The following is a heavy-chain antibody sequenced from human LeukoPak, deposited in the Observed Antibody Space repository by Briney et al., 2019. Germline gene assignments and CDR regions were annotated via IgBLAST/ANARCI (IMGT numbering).Heavy chain of an antibody. CDR2: INHSGST. Sequence: PSETLSLTCAVYGGSFSGYYWSWIRQPPGKGLEWIGEINHSGSTNYNPSLKSRVTISVDTSKNQFSLKLSSVTAADTAVYYCARGSRDFDWFWQWYFDLWGRGTLVTVSS. J-gene: IGHJ2*01. CDR3: ARGSRDFDWFWQWYFDL. V-gene: IGHV4-34*01. D-gene: IGHD3-9*01. CDR1: GGSFSGYY.